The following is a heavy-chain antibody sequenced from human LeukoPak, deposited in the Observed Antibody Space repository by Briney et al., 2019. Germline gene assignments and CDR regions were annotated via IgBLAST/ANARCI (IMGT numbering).Heavy chain of an antibody. V-gene: IGHV1-8*01. CDR1: GYTFTSYD. J-gene: IGHJ6*03. Sequence: GASVKVSCKASGYTFTSYDINWVRQATGRGLEWMGWMNPNSGNTGYAQKFQGRVTMTRNTSISTAYMELSSPRSEDTAVYYCARGLRTYDILTGYYHYYYYMDVWGKGTTVTVSS. D-gene: IGHD3-9*01. CDR3: ARGLRTYDILTGYYHYYYYMDV. CDR2: MNPNSGNT.